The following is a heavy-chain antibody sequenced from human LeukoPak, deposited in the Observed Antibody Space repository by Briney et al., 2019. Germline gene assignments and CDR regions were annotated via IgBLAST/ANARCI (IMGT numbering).Heavy chain of an antibody. J-gene: IGHJ4*02. CDR2: ISDDGSNK. CDR3: ARDQGRTVLTSVAGTSYFDY. V-gene: IGHV3-30-3*01. CDR1: GFTFSTYV. Sequence: GGSLRLSCAASGFTFSTYVLHWVRQGPGKGLEWVAVISDDGSNKYYADSVKGRFTISRDNAKNSLYLQMNSLRAEDTAVYYCARDQGRTVLTSVAGTSYFDYWGQGTLVTVSS. D-gene: IGHD6-19*01.